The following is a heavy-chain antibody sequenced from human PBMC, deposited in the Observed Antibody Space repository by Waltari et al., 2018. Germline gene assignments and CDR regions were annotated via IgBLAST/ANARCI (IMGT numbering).Heavy chain of an antibody. J-gene: IGHJ4*02. CDR3: AKESDSTGYFDY. CDR2: LSSTGATT. CDR1: GFTFSNYA. Sequence: EVQLLESGGGFLQPGGSLRLSCVASGFTFSNYAMNWVRQAPGKGLEWVSLLSSTGATTDYADSVKARFTISRDNSKNTLYLEMHSLRVEDTAIYYCAKESDSTGYFDYWGQGTLVTVSS. V-gene: IGHV3-23*01. D-gene: IGHD3-22*01.